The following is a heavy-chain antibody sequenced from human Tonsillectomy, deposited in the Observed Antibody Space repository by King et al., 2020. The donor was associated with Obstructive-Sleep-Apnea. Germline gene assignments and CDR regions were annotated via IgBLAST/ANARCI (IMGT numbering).Heavy chain of an antibody. CDR2: IYYSGST. D-gene: IGHD3-9*01. V-gene: IGHV4-39*01. Sequence: LQLQESGPGLVKPSETLSLTCTVSGGSINNNTYYWGWIRQPPGKGLEWIGTIYYSGSTYYNPSLKSRVTISIDTSKNQFSLKLSSVTAADTALYYCARPVGFYDFFTGYLPRGCFDPWGHGTLVTVSS. J-gene: IGHJ5*02. CDR3: ARPVGFYDFFTGYLPRGCFDP. CDR1: GGSINNNTYY.